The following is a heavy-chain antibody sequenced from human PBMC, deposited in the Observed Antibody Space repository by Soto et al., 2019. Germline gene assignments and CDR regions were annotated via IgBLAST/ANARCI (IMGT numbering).Heavy chain of an antibody. Sequence: PSETLSLTCTVSGVSISSYYWSWIRQPPGKGLEWIGYIYYSGSTKYNPSLKSRVSLSLDRTKDQVSLSLSSVTAADSAVYYCARGARCTPADCSGYPNHCFDSWCHGTQVTVSS. CDR2: IYYSGST. CDR3: ARGARCTPADCSGYPNHCFDS. D-gene: IGHD2-21*02. V-gene: IGHV4-59*01. J-gene: IGHJ5*01. CDR1: GVSISSYY.